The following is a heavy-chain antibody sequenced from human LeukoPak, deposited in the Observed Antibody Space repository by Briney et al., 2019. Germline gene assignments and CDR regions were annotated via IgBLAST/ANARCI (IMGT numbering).Heavy chain of an antibody. D-gene: IGHD3-3*01. Sequence: SETLSLTCTVSGGSVSSGSYYWTWIRQPPGKGLEWIGYIYYSGSTNYNPSLKSRVTISVDTSKNQFSLKLSSVTAADTDVYYCARGPYYDFWSGYYFDPYYYYGMDVWGQGTTVTVSS. CDR2: IYYSGST. V-gene: IGHV4-61*01. J-gene: IGHJ6*02. CDR3: ARGPYYDFWSGYYFDPYYYYGMDV. CDR1: GGSVSSGSYY.